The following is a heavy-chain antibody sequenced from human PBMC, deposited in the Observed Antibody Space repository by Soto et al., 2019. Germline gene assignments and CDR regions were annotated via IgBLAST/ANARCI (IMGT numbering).Heavy chain of an antibody. J-gene: IGHJ6*03. Sequence: HVTLKESGPVLVKPTETLTLTCTVSGFSLSNGKVGVSWIRQPPGKALEWLAHIFSNDEKAYRTSLKGRLTISEDTSKSQVVLTMTNVDPVDTATYCCARILFGRSVAGGYFYMDVWGKGTTVTVSS. CDR2: IFSNDEK. D-gene: IGHD6-19*01. CDR1: GFSLSNGKVG. V-gene: IGHV2-26*01. CDR3: ARILFGRSVAGGYFYMDV.